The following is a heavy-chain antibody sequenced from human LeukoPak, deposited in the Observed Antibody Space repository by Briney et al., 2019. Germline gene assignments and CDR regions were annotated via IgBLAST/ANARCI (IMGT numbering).Heavy chain of an antibody. CDR2: TRNKANSYTT. V-gene: IGHV3-72*01. J-gene: IGHJ5*02. Sequence: GGSLRLSCAASGFTFSDHYMDWVRQAPGKGLEWVGRTRNKANSYTTEYAAYVKGRFTSSRDDSKNSLYLKMNSLKTEDTAVYYCASLYGAGKRWVDPWGQGTLVTVSS. D-gene: IGHD3-10*01. CDR1: GFTFSDHY. CDR3: ASLYGAGKRWVDP.